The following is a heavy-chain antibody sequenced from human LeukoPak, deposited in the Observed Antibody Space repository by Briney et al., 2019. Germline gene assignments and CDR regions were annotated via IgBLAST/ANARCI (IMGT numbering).Heavy chain of an antibody. CDR2: ISGSGGST. CDR1: GFTFSSYG. V-gene: IGHV3-23*01. J-gene: IGHJ4*02. CDR3: AKDPQYYYDSSGYPDY. Sequence: PGGSLRLSCAASGFTFSSYGMSWVRQAPGKGLEWVSAISGSGGSTYYADSVKGRFTISRDNSKNTLYLQMNSLRAEDTAVYYCAKDPQYYYDSSGYPDYWGQGTLVTVSS. D-gene: IGHD3-22*01.